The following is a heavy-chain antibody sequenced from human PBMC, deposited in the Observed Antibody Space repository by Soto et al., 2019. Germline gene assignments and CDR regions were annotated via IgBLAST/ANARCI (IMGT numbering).Heavy chain of an antibody. CDR3: ARDGPLRYFDWLLSP. Sequence: ASVKVSCKASGYTFTSYAMHWVRQAPGQRLEWMGWINAGNGNTKYSQKFQGRVTITRDTSASTAYMELSSLRSEDTAVYYCARDGPLRYFDWLLSPWGQGTLVTVSS. V-gene: IGHV1-3*01. CDR2: INAGNGNT. J-gene: IGHJ5*02. CDR1: GYTFTSYA. D-gene: IGHD3-9*01.